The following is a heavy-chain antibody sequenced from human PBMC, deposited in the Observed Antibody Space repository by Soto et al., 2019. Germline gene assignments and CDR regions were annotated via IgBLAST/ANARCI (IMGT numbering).Heavy chain of an antibody. CDR2: INTNTGNP. J-gene: IGHJ5*02. D-gene: IGHD3-22*01. CDR1: GYTFTSYA. CDR3: ASIYDSSGYYYGNNWFDP. Sequence: ASVKVSCKASGYTFTSYAMNWVRQAPGQGLEWMGWINTNTGNPTYAQGFTGRFVFSLDTSVSTAYLQICSLKAEDTAVYYCASIYDSSGYYYGNNWFDPWGQGTLVTVSS. V-gene: IGHV7-4-1*01.